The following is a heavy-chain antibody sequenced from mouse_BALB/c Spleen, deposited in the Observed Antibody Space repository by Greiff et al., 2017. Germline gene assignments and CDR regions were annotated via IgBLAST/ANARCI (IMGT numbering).Heavy chain of an antibody. Sequence: DVKLVESGGGLVKPGGSLKLSCAASGFTFSSYAMSWVRQTPEKRLEWVASISSGGSTYYPDSVKGRFTISRDNARNILYLQMSSLRSEDTAMYYCARGASDGGFAYWGQGTLVTVSA. D-gene: IGHD2-3*01. V-gene: IGHV5-6-5*01. J-gene: IGHJ3*01. CDR1: GFTFSSYA. CDR2: ISSGGST. CDR3: ARGASDGGFAY.